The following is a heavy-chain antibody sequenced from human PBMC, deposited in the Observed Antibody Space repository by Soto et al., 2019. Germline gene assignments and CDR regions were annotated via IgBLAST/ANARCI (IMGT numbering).Heavy chain of an antibody. CDR1: GGTFSSYA. Sequence: SVKVSCKASGGTFSSYAISWLRQAPGQGLEWMGGIIPIFGTANYAQKFQGRVTITADESTSTAYMELSSLRSEDTAVYYCASRLRVIYYYYGMDVWGQGTTVTVSS. CDR3: ASRLRVIYYYYGMDV. V-gene: IGHV1-69*13. D-gene: IGHD5-12*01. CDR2: IIPIFGTA. J-gene: IGHJ6*02.